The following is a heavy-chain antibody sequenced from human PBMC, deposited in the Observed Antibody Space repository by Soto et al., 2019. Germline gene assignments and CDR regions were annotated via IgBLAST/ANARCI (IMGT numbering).Heavy chain of an antibody. CDR1: GGSINSYC. Sequence: QVQLQESGPGLVKPSETLSLTCTVSGGSINSYCWSWIRQPPGKGLEWIAYIFYSGNANYNPSLKRRVTISVDTSKNQFSLKLTSVTAADTAVYYCARHRRTTVAKFYFDNWGQGALVTVSS. D-gene: IGHD4-4*01. J-gene: IGHJ4*02. CDR2: IFYSGNA. CDR3: ARHRRTTVAKFYFDN. V-gene: IGHV4-59*08.